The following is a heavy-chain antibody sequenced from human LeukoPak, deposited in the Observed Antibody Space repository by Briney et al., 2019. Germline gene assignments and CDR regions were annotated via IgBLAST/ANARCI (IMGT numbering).Heavy chain of an antibody. D-gene: IGHD5-24*01. CDR3: AKDSPPSVEIATSYFDY. CDR1: GDTVSSNSAA. J-gene: IGHJ4*02. CDR2: TYYRSNCYN. V-gene: IGHV6-1*01. Sequence: PSQTLSLTCAISGDTVSSNSAAWNWIRQSPSRGLEWLGRTYYRSNCYNDYAVSVKTRITINPDTSKNQFSLQLNSVTPEDTAVYYWAKDSPPSVEIATSYFDYWGQGTLVTVSS.